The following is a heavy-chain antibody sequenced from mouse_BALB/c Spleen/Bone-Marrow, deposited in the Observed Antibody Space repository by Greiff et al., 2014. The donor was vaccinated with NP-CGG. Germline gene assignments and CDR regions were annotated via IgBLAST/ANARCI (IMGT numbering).Heavy chain of an antibody. CDR3: ARHAYYDQTEVSFVY. Sequence: LQQSGGGLVKSGGSLKLSCAASGFTFSNYGMSWVRQTPEKRLEWVATISGGGSYTFYSDSVKGRFTTSRDNAKNNLYLQLSSLRSEDTALYYCARHAYYDQTEVSFVYWGQGTLVTVSA. J-gene: IGHJ3*01. D-gene: IGHD2-4*01. CDR2: ISGGGSYT. CDR1: GFTFSNYG. V-gene: IGHV5-9-2*01.